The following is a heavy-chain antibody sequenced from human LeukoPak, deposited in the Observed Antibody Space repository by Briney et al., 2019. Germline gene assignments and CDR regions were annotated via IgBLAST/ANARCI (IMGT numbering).Heavy chain of an antibody. Sequence: GGSLRLSCAASGFTFTTYAMSWVRQAPGKGLEWVSAISASGSSTFYADSVKGRFTISRDNSKNTLYLQMNSLRAEGTAVYYCAKSALDDSSGYPYYFDYWGQGTLVTVSS. V-gene: IGHV3-23*01. CDR2: ISASGSST. D-gene: IGHD3-22*01. CDR1: GFTFTTYA. J-gene: IGHJ4*02. CDR3: AKSALDDSSGYPYYFDY.